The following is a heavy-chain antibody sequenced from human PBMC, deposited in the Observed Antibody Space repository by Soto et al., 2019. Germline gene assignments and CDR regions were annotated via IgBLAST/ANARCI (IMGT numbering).Heavy chain of an antibody. CDR1: GGSISSGGYY. CDR2: IYYSGST. CDR3: ARDVGKFRAIPLKKSGSWFDP. V-gene: IGHV4-31*03. J-gene: IGHJ5*02. Sequence: PSETLSLTCTVSGGSISSGGYYWSWIRQHPGKGLEWIGYIYYSGSTYYNPSLKSRVTISVDTSKNQFSLKLSSVTAADTAVYYCARDVGKFRAIPLKKSGSWFDPWGQGTLVTVSS. D-gene: IGHD2-21*01.